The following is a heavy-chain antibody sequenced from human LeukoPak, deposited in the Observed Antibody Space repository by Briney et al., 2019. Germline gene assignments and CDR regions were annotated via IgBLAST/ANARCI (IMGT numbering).Heavy chain of an antibody. CDR3: ARDPGVRWLVGFDY. CDR1: GFTFSSYG. V-gene: IGHV3-33*01. J-gene: IGHJ4*02. Sequence: GRSLRLSCAASGFTFSSYGMHWVRQAPGKGLEWVAVIWYDGSNKYYADSVKGRFTISRDNSKNTLYLQMDSLRAEDTAAYYCARDPGVRWLVGFDYWGQGTLVTVSS. D-gene: IGHD6-19*01. CDR2: IWYDGSNK.